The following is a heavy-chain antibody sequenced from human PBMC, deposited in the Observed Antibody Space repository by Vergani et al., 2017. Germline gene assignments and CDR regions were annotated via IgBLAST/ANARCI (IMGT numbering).Heavy chain of an antibody. CDR2: ISSNGGST. Sequence: EVQLVESGGGLVQPGGSLRLSCSASGFTFSSYAMHWVRQAPGKGLEYVSAISSNGGSTYYADSVKGRFTISRDNSENTLYLQMSSLRAEDTAVYYCVKEVAVAGDYWGQGTLVTVSS. V-gene: IGHV3-64D*06. CDR1: GFTFSSYA. J-gene: IGHJ4*02. D-gene: IGHD6-19*01. CDR3: VKEVAVAGDY.